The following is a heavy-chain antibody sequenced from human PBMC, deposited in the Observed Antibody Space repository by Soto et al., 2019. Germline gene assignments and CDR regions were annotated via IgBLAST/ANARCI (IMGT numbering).Heavy chain of an antibody. D-gene: IGHD2-2*01. CDR3: ARALFVRPQLPQPFRSSYYYGMAV. CDR2: IIPIFGTA. Sequence: SVKVSCKASGGTFSSYASSWVRQAPGQGLEWMGGIIPIFGTANYAQKFQGGVTITADESTSTAYMELSSLRSEDTAVYYCARALFVRPQLPQPFRSSYYYGMAVWGQGTTVTVSS. CDR1: GGTFSSYA. J-gene: IGHJ6*01. V-gene: IGHV1-69*13.